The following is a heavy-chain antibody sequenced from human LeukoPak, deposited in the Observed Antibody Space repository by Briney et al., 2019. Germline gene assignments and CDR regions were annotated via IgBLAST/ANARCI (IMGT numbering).Heavy chain of an antibody. D-gene: IGHD5-18*01. J-gene: IGHJ4*02. CDR1: GFTFSSYA. CDR3: ARGQDKVDTAMVMG. Sequence: GGSLRLSCAASGFTFSSYAMHWVRQAPGKGLEWVAVISYDGSNKYYADSVKGRFTISRDNSKNTLYLQMNSLRAEDTAVYYCARGQDKVDTAMVMGWGQGTLVTVSS. CDR2: ISYDGSNK. V-gene: IGHV3-30-3*01.